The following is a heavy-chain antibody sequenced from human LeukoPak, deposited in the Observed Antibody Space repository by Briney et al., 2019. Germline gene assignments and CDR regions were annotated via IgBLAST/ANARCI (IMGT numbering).Heavy chain of an antibody. Sequence: GGALRLSCAASGFTFSDYYMSWIRQAPGKGLEWVSYISSSGSTIYYADSVKGRFTISRDNAKNSLYLQMNSLRAEDTAVYYCARDIETYYYDSSGYPNWFDPWGQGTLVTVSS. V-gene: IGHV3-11*01. CDR3: ARDIETYYYDSSGYPNWFDP. CDR2: ISSSGSTI. CDR1: GFTFSDYY. J-gene: IGHJ5*02. D-gene: IGHD3-22*01.